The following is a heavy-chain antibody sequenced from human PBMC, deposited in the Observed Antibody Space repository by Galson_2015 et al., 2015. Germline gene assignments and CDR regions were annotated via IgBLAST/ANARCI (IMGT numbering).Heavy chain of an antibody. J-gene: IGHJ6*02. CDR2: IYPGDSDT. CDR3: ARWPFPSNEDFDWLPHSDNYGMDV. D-gene: IGHD3-9*01. V-gene: IGHV5-51*01. CDR1: GYSFTSYW. Sequence: QSGAEVTKPGESLKISCKGSGYSFTSYWIGWVRQMPGKGLEWMGIIYPGDSDTRYSPSFQGQVTISADKSISTAYLQWSSLKASDTAMYYCARWPFPSNEDFDWLPHSDNYGMDVWGQGTTVTVSS.